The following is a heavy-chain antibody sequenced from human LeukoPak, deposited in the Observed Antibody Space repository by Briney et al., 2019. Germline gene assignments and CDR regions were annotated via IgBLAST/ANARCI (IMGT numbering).Heavy chain of an antibody. CDR2: ISGSGDRT. V-gene: IGHV3-23*01. J-gene: IGHJ4*02. CDR3: AKKLGSGYYYYFDY. D-gene: IGHD3-22*01. Sequence: GGSLRLSCAASGFSFNSYVISWVRQAPGKGLEWVSSISGSGDRTHYADSVKGRFTTSRDNSKNTLYLQMNSLRDEDTAVYYCAKKLGSGYYYYFDYWGQGTLVTVSS. CDR1: GFSFNSYV.